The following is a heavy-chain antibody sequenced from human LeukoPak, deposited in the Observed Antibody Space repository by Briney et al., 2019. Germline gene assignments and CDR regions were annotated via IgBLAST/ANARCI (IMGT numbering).Heavy chain of an antibody. V-gene: IGHV1-2*02. D-gene: IGHD5-18*01. CDR2: INPNSGGT. CDR3: AREGTAMTTNFDY. CDR1: GYTFTGHY. J-gene: IGHJ4*02. Sequence: ASVKVSCKASGYTFTGHYMHWVRQAPGQGLEWTGWINPNSGGTNYAQKFQGRVTMTRDTSISTAYMELSRLRSDDTAVYYCAREGTAMTTNFDYWGQGTLVTVSS.